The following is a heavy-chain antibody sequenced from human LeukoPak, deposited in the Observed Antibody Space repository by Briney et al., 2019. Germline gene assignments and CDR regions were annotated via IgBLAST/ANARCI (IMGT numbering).Heavy chain of an antibody. CDR3: AKGATIPGYCTNGVCYGGVYY. CDR1: GFTFSSYA. V-gene: IGHV3-43*02. CDR2: ISGDGGST. J-gene: IGHJ4*02. Sequence: RGGSLRLSCAGSGFTFSSYAMSWVRQAPGKGLEWVSLISGDGGSTYYADSVKGRFTISRDNSKNSLYLQMNSLRTEDTALYYCAKGATIPGYCTNGVCYGGVYYWGQGTLVTVSS. D-gene: IGHD2-8*01.